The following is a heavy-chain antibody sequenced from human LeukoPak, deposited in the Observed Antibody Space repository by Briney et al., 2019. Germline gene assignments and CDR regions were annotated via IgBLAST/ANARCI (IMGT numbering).Heavy chain of an antibody. CDR1: GFTFSGYW. CDR2: IWYDGSNK. V-gene: IGHV3-33*08. D-gene: IGHD1-26*01. CDR3: ARGELPYYYYYGMDV. J-gene: IGHJ6*02. Sequence: GGSLRLSCAASGFTFSGYWMHWVRQAPGKGLVWVSLIWYDGSNKYYADSVKGRFTISRDNSKNTLYLQMNSLRAEDTAVYYCARGELPYYYYYGMDVWGQGTTVTVSS.